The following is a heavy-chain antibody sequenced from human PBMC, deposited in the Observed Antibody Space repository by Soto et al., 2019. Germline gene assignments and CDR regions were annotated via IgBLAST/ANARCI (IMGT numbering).Heavy chain of an antibody. CDR2: ISHTGRT. J-gene: IGHJ4*02. CDR3: ARDPANLALAVAYFDS. Sequence: ETLSLTCRVSGSSITNSFYWGWIRQSPEKGLEWIGSISHTGRTSYNPSLKSRVSISVDTSKNQFSLTLTSVTAADTAVYYCARDPANLALAVAYFDSWGQGTLVTVSS. V-gene: IGHV4-38-2*02. D-gene: IGHD2-15*01. CDR1: GSSITNSFY.